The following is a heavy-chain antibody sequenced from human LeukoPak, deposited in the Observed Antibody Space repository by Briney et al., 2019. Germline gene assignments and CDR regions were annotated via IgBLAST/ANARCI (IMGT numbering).Heavy chain of an antibody. CDR1: GFTFSNHA. Sequence: GGSLRLSCAASGFTFSNHAMSWVRQAPGKGLQWVSVISGGGRTTEYADSVKGRSTVSRDNSVNTLSLHMDSLRVEDTAIYYCAKNVVFTRYFGSWGQGTLVTVSS. CDR2: ISGGGRTT. J-gene: IGHJ4*02. V-gene: IGHV3-23*01. D-gene: IGHD2-21*01. CDR3: AKNVVFTRYFGS.